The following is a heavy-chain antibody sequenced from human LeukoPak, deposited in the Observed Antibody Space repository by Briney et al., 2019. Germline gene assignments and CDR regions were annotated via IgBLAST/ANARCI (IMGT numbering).Heavy chain of an antibody. D-gene: IGHD1-26*01. CDR2: IGRNGGGI. CDR3: ATQIVGAVS. CDR1: GFTFSSYA. Sequence: PGGSLRLSCAASGFTFSSYAMSWVRQAPGKGLEWVSGIGRNGGGIVYADSVKGRFTISRDNAKNSLYLQMNSLRDEDTALYYCATQIVGAVSWGQGTLVTVSS. V-gene: IGHV3-9*01. J-gene: IGHJ5*02.